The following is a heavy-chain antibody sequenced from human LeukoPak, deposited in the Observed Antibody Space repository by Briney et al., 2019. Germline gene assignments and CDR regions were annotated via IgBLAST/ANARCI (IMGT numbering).Heavy chain of an antibody. Sequence: ASVKVSCKASGYTFTSYGISWVRQAPGQGLEWMGWISAYSGDTNYAQKFQGRATMTTDTSTSTAYMELRSLSSDDTAVYYCARGHRYYDSRQMAYFDYWGQGTLVTVSS. CDR1: GYTFTSYG. D-gene: IGHD3-22*01. V-gene: IGHV1-18*01. J-gene: IGHJ4*02. CDR2: ISAYSGDT. CDR3: ARGHRYYDSRQMAYFDY.